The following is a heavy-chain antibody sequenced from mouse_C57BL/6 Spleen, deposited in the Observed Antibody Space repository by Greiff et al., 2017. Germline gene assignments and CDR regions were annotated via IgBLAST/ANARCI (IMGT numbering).Heavy chain of an antibody. V-gene: IGHV14-3*01. CDR1: GFNIKNTY. CDR2: IDPANGNT. CDR3: ARDLITTVHCYAMDY. D-gene: IGHD1-1*01. Sequence: VQLQQSVAELVRPGASVKLSCTASGFNIKNTYMHWVKQRPEQGLEWIGRIDPANGNTKYAPKFQGKATITADTSSNTAYLQLSSLTSEDTAIYYGARDLITTVHCYAMDYWGQGTSVTVSS. J-gene: IGHJ4*01.